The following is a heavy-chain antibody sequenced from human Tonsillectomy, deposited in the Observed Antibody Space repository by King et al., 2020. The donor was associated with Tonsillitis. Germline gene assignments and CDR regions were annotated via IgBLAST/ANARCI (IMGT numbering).Heavy chain of an antibody. CDR1: GYTFTGYY. V-gene: IGHV1-2*02. D-gene: IGHD2-2*01. J-gene: IGHJ5*02. CDR3: ARDLSEYQLLDNWFGP. CDR2: INPNSAGT. Sequence: VQLVESGAEVKKPGASVKVSCKASGYTFTGYYIHWVRQAPGQGLEWMGWINPNSAGTNYAQKFQGRVTMTRDTSISTAYRELCSLRSDDTRVYYCARDLSEYQLLDNWFGPWGQGTLVTVPS.